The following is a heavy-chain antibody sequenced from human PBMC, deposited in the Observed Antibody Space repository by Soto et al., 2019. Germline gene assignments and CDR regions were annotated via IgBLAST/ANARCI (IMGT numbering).Heavy chain of an antibody. J-gene: IGHJ6*02. Sequence: VASVKVSCKVSGYTLTELSMHWVRQAPGKGLEWMGGFDPEDGETIYAQKFQGRVTMTEDTSTDTAYMELSSLRSEDTAVYYCATGSVPAAILYYYYGMEVWGQGTTVTVSS. CDR2: FDPEDGET. CDR1: GYTLTELS. D-gene: IGHD2-2*01. V-gene: IGHV1-24*01. CDR3: ATGSVPAAILYYYYGMEV.